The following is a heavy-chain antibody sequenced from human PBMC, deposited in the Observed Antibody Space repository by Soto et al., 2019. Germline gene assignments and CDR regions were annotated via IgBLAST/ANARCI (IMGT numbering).Heavy chain of an antibody. CDR3: ARDPKPLPEYYFDY. V-gene: IGHV3-30-3*01. Sequence: QVQLVESGGGVVQPGRSLRLSCAASGFTFSSYAMHWVRQAPGKGLEWVAVISYDGSNKYYADSVKGRFTISRDNSKNTLYLQMNSLRAEDTAVYYCARDPKPLPEYYFDYWGQGTLVTVSS. J-gene: IGHJ4*02. CDR2: ISYDGSNK. CDR1: GFTFSSYA.